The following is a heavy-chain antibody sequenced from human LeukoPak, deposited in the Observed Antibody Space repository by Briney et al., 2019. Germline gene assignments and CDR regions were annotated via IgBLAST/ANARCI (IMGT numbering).Heavy chain of an antibody. Sequence: GGSLRLSCAASGITFSTFAMTWVRQAPGRGLECVSVISGAGDRTYYAETVRGRFTVSRDNSKNTLYLQMNSLRAEDTAVYYCARDLRKVVVVAATLPYYYYGMDVWGQGTTVTVSS. CDR2: ISGAGDRT. CDR1: GITFSTFA. J-gene: IGHJ6*02. V-gene: IGHV3-23*01. D-gene: IGHD2-15*01. CDR3: ARDLRKVVVVAATLPYYYYGMDV.